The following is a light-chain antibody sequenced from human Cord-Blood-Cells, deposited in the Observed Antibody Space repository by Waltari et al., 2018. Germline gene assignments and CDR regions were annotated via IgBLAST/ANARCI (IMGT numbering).Light chain of an antibody. CDR3: QQYSSFWT. CDR2: KAS. Sequence: DIQMTQSPSTLSASVGDRVTITCRASQSISTSLAWYQQKPGTAPNLLIYKASSLESGVPSRFSGSGSGTEFTLTINSLQPDDFATYYCQQYSSFWTFGQGTKVEIK. J-gene: IGKJ1*01. CDR1: QSISTS. V-gene: IGKV1-5*03.